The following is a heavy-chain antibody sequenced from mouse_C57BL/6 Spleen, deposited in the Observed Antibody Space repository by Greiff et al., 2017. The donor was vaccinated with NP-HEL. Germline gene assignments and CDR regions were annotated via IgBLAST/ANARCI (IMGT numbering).Heavy chain of an antibody. CDR2: IDPETGGT. CDR1: GYTFTDYE. Sequence: VQLQQSGAELVRPGASVTLSCKASGYTFTDYEMHWVKQTPVHGLEWIGAIDPETGGTAYNQKFKGKAILTADKSSSTAYMELRSLTSEVSAVYYCTREWDYGSLYWYFDVWGTGTTVTVSS. V-gene: IGHV1-15*01. CDR3: TREWDYGSLYWYFDV. D-gene: IGHD1-2*01. J-gene: IGHJ1*03.